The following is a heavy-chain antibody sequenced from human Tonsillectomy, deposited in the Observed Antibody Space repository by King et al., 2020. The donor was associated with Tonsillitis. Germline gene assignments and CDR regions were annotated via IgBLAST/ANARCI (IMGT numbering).Heavy chain of an antibody. J-gene: IGHJ4*02. V-gene: IGHV3-30*02. CDR2: IRFDGINK. Sequence: VQLVESGGGVVQPGGSLRLSCAASGFTFSSYGMHWVRQAPGKGLKWVAFIRFDGINKYYADSVKGRFTISRDNSKNTLYLQMNSLRPEDTAVYYCAKGKIEGYDGYCDYWGQGTLVTVSS. CDR1: GFTFSSYG. CDR3: AKGKIEGYDGYCDY. D-gene: IGHD3-3*01.